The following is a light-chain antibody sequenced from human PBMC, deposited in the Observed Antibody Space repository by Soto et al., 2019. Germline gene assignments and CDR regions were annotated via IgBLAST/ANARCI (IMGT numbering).Light chain of an antibody. CDR2: DVS. J-gene: IGLJ2*01. CDR1: SSDVGGYNY. CDR3: SSYTSSSTPRV. V-gene: IGLV2-14*01. Sequence: QSALTQPASVSGSPGQSITISCTGTSSDVGGYNYVSWYQQHPGKAPKLMIYDVSNRPSGVSNRFSGSKSGNTASLTISGVQAGDEADYYCSSYTSSSTPRVFGGGTKLTVL.